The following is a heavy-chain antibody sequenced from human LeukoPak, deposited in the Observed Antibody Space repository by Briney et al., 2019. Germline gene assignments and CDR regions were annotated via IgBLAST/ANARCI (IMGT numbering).Heavy chain of an antibody. J-gene: IGHJ3*01. CDR1: GFILSDHY. D-gene: IGHD3-10*01. V-gene: IGHV3-72*01. Sequence: PGGSLRLSCATSGFILSDHYMDWVRQVPGKGLEWIGRSTDKASGYRTVYAASVSGRFTVSRDESKNSLYLQMNNLRTEDTALYYCVRGFHSFDVWGQGTLVIVSS. CDR3: VRGFHSFDV. CDR2: STDKASGYRT.